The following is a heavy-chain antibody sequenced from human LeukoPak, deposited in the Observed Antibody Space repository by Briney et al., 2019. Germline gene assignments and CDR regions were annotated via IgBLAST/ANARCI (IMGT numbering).Heavy chain of an antibody. J-gene: IGHJ5*02. CDR2: ISPSGRTI. CDR3: ARDWSGYRRNWFDP. CDR1: GISFRNSE. V-gene: IGHV3-48*03. Sequence: PGGSLRLSCASSGISFRNSEMNWVRQAPGKGLEWNSYISPSGRTIYYGDSVKGRFIISRDNANNSLYLQMSSLRVEDTGFYYCARDWSGYRRNWFDPWGQGVLVTVSS. D-gene: IGHD3-3*01.